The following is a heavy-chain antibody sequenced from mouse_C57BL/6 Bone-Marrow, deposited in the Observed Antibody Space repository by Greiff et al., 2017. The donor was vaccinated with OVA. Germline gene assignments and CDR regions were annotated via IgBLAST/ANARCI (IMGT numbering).Heavy chain of an antibody. V-gene: IGHV1-74*01. J-gene: IGHJ3*01. CDR2: IHPSDSDT. D-gene: IGHD1-1*01. Sequence: QVQLKQPGAELVKPGASVKVSCKASGYTFTSYWMHWVKQRPGQGLEWIGRIHPSDSDTNYNQKFKGKATLTVDKSSSTAYMQLSSLTSEDSAVYYCAIYGGSSPWFAYWGQGTLVTVSA. CDR3: AIYGGSSPWFAY. CDR1: GYTFTSYW.